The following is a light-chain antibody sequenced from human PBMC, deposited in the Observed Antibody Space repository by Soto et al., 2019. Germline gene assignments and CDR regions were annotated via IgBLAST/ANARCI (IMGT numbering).Light chain of an antibody. CDR2: DAS. Sequence: EIVLTQSPATLSLSPGERVTLSCRASQSVSSYLAWYQQKPGQAPRLLIYDASNRATGIPARFSGSGSGRDFTLTISSLEPEDFEVYYCQQRSNWLGVTFGGGTKVEIK. CDR3: QQRSNWLGVT. CDR1: QSVSSY. J-gene: IGKJ4*01. V-gene: IGKV3-11*02.